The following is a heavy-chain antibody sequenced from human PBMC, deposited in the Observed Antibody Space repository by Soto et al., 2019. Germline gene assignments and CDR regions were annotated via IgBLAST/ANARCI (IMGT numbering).Heavy chain of an antibody. CDR2: IDAANGNT. D-gene: IGHD3-22*01. CDR3: ARDRNYDGSGYYAY. V-gene: IGHV1-3*01. Sequence: ASVKVSCKASGYIFTRYAMHWVRQAPGQRLEWMGWIDAANGNTKYSPNLQGRVAITRDTSATTAYMELSSLRSEDTAVYYCARDRNYDGSGYYAYWSQGTLVTVSS. J-gene: IGHJ4*02. CDR1: GYIFTRYA.